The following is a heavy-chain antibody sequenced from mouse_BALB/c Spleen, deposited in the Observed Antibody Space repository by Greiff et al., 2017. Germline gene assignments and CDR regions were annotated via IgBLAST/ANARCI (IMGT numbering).Heavy chain of an antibody. J-gene: IGHJ4*01. V-gene: IGHV1S81*02. CDR3: TRLGSSHAMDY. CDR1: GYTFTSYY. D-gene: IGHD1-1*01. Sequence: VQLVESGAELVKPGASVKLSCKASGYTFTSYYMYWVKQRPGQGLEWIGEINPSNGGTNFNEKFKSKATLTVDKSSSTAYMQLSSLTSEDSAVYYCTRLGSSHAMDYWGQGTSVTVSS. CDR2: INPSNGGT.